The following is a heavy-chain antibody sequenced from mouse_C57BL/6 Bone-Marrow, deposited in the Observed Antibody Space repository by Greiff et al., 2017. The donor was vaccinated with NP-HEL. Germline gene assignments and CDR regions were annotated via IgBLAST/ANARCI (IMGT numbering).Heavy chain of an antibody. CDR3: ASIPTVVAREDY. J-gene: IGHJ2*01. CDR1: GYTFTDYY. D-gene: IGHD1-1*01. CDR2: INPYNGGT. V-gene: IGHV1-19*01. Sequence: VQLQQSGPVLVKPGASVKMSCKASGYTFTDYYMNWVKQSHGKSLEWIGVINPYNGGTSYNQKFKGKATLTVAKSSSTAYMELNSLTSEDSAVYYCASIPTVVAREDYWGQGTTLTVSS.